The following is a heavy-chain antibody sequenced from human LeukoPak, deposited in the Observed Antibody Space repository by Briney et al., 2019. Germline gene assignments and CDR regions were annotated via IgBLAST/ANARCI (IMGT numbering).Heavy chain of an antibody. Sequence: GGSLRLSCAASGFTFSSYAVTWVRQAPGKGLEWVSTIGDTTYYADSVKGRFTISRDDSKNTLYLQMKSLRADDTAVYYCARLWPAATSSRFDYWGQGTLVTVSS. CDR2: IGDTT. CDR1: GFTFSSYA. J-gene: IGHJ4*02. CDR3: ARLWPAATSSRFDY. D-gene: IGHD3/OR15-3a*01. V-gene: IGHV3-23*01.